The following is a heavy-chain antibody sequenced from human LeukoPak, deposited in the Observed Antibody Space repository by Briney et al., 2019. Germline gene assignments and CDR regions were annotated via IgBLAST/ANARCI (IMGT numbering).Heavy chain of an antibody. D-gene: IGHD1-26*01. J-gene: IGHJ4*02. V-gene: IGHV4-61*02. CDR1: GGSISSGDYY. CDR2: IYNSGTM. CDR3: ARDEVRGTGNYSPFDY. Sequence: PSETLSLTCTVSGGSISSGDYYWSWIRQPAGKGLEWIGRIYNSGTMNYNPSLKSRVTMSVDTSKKQFSLKLSSVTAADTAVYYCARDEVRGTGNYSPFDYWGQGTLATVSS.